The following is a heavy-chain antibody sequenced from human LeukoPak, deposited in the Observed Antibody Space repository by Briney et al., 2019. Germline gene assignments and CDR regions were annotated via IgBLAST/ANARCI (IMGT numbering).Heavy chain of an antibody. V-gene: IGHV3-21*01. Sequence: GGSLRLSCAASGFTFSSYSMNWVRQAPGKGLEWVSFISSSSSYIYYTDSVKGRFTNSRDNAKNSLYLQMNSLRAEDTAVYYCARDYCSGGSCYSDYFDYWGQGTLVTVSS. J-gene: IGHJ4*02. D-gene: IGHD2-15*01. CDR2: ISSSSSYI. CDR3: ARDYCSGGSCYSDYFDY. CDR1: GFTFSSYS.